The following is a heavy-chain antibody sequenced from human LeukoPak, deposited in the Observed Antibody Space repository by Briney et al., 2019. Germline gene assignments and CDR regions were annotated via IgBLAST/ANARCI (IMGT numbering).Heavy chain of an antibody. CDR1: GFTFSDYY. Sequence: GGSPRLSCAASGFTFSDYYMSWIRQAPGKGLGWVSYISSSSSYTNYADSVKGRFTISRDNAKNSLYLQMNSLRAEDTAVYYCARASPYASYDYWGQGTLVTVSS. CDR2: ISSSSSYT. CDR3: ARASPYASYDY. V-gene: IGHV3-11*06. J-gene: IGHJ4*02. D-gene: IGHD3-16*01.